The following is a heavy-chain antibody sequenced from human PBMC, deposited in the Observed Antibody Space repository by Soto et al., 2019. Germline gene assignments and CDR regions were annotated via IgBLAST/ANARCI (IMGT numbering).Heavy chain of an antibody. Sequence: PGGSLRLSCAASGFTFSSYGMHWVRQAPGKGLEWVAVISYDGSNKYYADSVKGRFTISRDNSKNTLYLQMNSLRAEDTAVYYCAKDPSRAALPNWFDPWGQGTLVTVSS. D-gene: IGHD6-6*01. CDR3: AKDPSRAALPNWFDP. J-gene: IGHJ5*02. CDR1: GFTFSSYG. CDR2: ISYDGSNK. V-gene: IGHV3-30*18.